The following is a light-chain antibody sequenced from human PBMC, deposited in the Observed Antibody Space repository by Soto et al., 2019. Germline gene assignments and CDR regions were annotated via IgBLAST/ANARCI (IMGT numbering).Light chain of an antibody. CDR1: QSVSSY. J-gene: IGKJ4*01. CDR3: QQRSNWPPLS. Sequence: EIVLTQSPATLSLSPGERATLSCRASQSVSSYLAWYHQKPGQAPRLLIYDASNSATSIPARFSGSGSGTDFTLTISSLEPEAFAVYYCQQRSNWPPLSYGGGTKVEIK. CDR2: DAS. V-gene: IGKV3-11*01.